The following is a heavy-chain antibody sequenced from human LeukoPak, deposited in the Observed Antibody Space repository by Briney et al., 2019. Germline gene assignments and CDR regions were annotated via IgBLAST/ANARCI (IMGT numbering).Heavy chain of an antibody. D-gene: IGHD3-22*01. CDR2: IYYTGSS. CDR1: GGSVSDYY. J-gene: IGHJ4*02. Sequence: KPSETLSLTCTVSGGSVSDYYWSWIRQSPGKGLEWIGYIYYTGSSSYNPSLRSRVTISADTSKNQFSLKLSSVTAADTAVYYCARVDRDYYDSSGYRFDYWGQGTLVTVSS. V-gene: IGHV4-59*02. CDR3: ARVDRDYYDSSGYRFDY.